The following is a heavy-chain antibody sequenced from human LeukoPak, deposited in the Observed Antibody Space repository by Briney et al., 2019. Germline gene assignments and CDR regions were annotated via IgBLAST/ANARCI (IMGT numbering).Heavy chain of an antibody. CDR1: GFSVSTSGVG. CDR3: AHFYRVTAAGPYFDF. CDR2: IYWNDDK. J-gene: IGHJ4*02. Sequence: SGPTLVKPTETLTLTCSFSGFSVSTSGVGVGWIRQPPGKALEWLALIYWNDDKHYTPSLKSRVTITKGTSKNQVVLTMTDMDPVDTATYYCAHFYRVTAAGPYFDFWGQGTLVTVSS. V-gene: IGHV2-5*01. D-gene: IGHD6-13*01.